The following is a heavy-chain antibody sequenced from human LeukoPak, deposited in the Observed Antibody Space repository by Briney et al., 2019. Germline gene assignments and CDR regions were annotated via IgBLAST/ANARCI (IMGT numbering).Heavy chain of an antibody. Sequence: SETLSLTCTVSGGSISTYYWNWIRQPPGKGLEWIGYIYYTGRTDYNPSLKSRVTISVDTSKNQFSLKLISVTAADTAVYYCARPKSGYDVWYFDLWGRGTLVTVSS. J-gene: IGHJ2*01. CDR3: ARPKSGYDVWYFDL. D-gene: IGHD5-12*01. CDR1: GGSISTYY. V-gene: IGHV4-59*01. CDR2: IYYTGRT.